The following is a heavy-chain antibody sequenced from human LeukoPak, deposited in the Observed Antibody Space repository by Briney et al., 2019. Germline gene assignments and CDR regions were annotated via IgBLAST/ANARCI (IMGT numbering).Heavy chain of an antibody. V-gene: IGHV1-69*13. D-gene: IGHD3-22*01. CDR1: GGTFSSYA. CDR2: IIPIFGTA. CDR3: ARSSFPYYYDNSGYYPYGMDV. Sequence: SVKVSCKASGGTFSSYAISWVRQAPGQGLEWMGGIIPIFGTANYAQKFQGRVTITADESTSTAYMELSSLRSEDTAVYYCARSSFPYYYDNSGYYPYGMDVWGQGTTVTVSS. J-gene: IGHJ6*02.